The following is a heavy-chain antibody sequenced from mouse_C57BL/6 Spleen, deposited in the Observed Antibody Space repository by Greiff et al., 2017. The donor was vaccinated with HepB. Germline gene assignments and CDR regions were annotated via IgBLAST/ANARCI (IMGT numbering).Heavy chain of an antibody. CDR1: GFTFSDYG. D-gene: IGHD2-3*01. V-gene: IGHV5-17*01. Sequence: LVESGGGLVKPGGSLKLSCAASGFTFSDYGMHWVRQAREKGLEWVAYISSGSSTIYYADTVKGRFTISRDNAKNTLFLQMTTLRSEDTAMYYCARDGYYVCFDYWGQGTTLTVSS. CDR3: ARDGYYVCFDY. CDR2: ISSGSSTI. J-gene: IGHJ2*01.